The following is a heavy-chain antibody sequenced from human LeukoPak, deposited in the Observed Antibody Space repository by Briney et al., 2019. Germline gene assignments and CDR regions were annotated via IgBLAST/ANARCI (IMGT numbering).Heavy chain of an antibody. Sequence: SVKVSCEASGGTFSSYAISWVRQAPGQGLEWMGGIMPIFGTADYAQRFQDRVTITADNTTSTTYMELSSLRFDDTAVYYCARGRTVLDSVDYWGQGTLVTVSS. CDR1: GGTFSSYA. V-gene: IGHV1-69*06. D-gene: IGHD2-21*01. CDR2: IMPIFGTA. J-gene: IGHJ4*02. CDR3: ARGRTVLDSVDY.